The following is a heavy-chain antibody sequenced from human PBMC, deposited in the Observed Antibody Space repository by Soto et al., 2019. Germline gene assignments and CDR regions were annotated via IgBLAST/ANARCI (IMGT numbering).Heavy chain of an antibody. J-gene: IGHJ4*02. CDR3: AREYCSGGSCYSSPFDY. D-gene: IGHD2-15*01. CDR1: GFTFSSYG. V-gene: IGHV3-33*01. CDR2: IWYDGSNK. Sequence: QVQLVESGGGVVQPGRSLRLSCAASGFTFSSYGMHWVRQAPGKGLEWVAVIWYDGSNKYYADSVKGRFTISRDNSKNTLYLQINSLRAEDTAVYYCAREYCSGGSCYSSPFDYWGQGTLVTVSS.